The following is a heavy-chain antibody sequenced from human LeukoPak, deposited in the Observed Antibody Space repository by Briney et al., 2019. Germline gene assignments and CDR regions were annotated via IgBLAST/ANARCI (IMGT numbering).Heavy chain of an antibody. CDR1: GYSFTSYW. Sequence: GESLKISCKGSGYSFTSYWIGWVRQMPGKGLGWVGIIYPGDYDTRYSPSLQRQVTISADTSISTAYLQWSSLKASATAMYYCARQLGVVPYYYYGMDVWGQGTTVTVSS. CDR3: ARQLGVVPYYYYGMDV. J-gene: IGHJ6*02. D-gene: IGHD3-3*01. V-gene: IGHV5-51*01. CDR2: IYPGDYDT.